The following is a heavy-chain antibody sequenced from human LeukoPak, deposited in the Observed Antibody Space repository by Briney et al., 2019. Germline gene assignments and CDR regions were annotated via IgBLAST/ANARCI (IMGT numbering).Heavy chain of an antibody. CDR2: IHYSGST. D-gene: IGHD5-12*01. Sequence: PSETLSLTCTVSGGSITSSYWSWIRQPPGKALEWIGYIHYSGSTNYNPSLKSRVTISVDTSKNQFSLKLSSVTAADTAVYYCAGDYIGYEATFDIWGQGTMVPVSS. CDR1: GGSITSSY. J-gene: IGHJ3*02. CDR3: AGDYIGYEATFDI. V-gene: IGHV4-59*01.